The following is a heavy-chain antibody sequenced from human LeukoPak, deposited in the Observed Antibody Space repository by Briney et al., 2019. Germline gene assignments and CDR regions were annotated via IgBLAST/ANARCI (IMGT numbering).Heavy chain of an antibody. CDR3: ARVSRYYDSSGYPLFDY. CDR1: GFTFSSYW. Sequence: PGGSLRLSCAASGFTFSSYWMSWVRQAPGKGLEWVANIKQDGSEKYYVDSVKGRFTISRDNSKNTLYLQMNSLRVEDSAVYYCARVSRYYDSSGYPLFDYWGQGTLVTVSS. D-gene: IGHD3-22*01. V-gene: IGHV3-7*01. CDR2: IKQDGSEK. J-gene: IGHJ4*02.